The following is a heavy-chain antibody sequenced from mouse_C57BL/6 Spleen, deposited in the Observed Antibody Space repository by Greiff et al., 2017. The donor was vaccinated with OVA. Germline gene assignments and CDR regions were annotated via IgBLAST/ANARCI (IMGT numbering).Heavy chain of an antibody. Sequence: EVKVVESGGGLVKPGGSLKLSCAASGFTFSDYGMHWVRQAPEKGLEWVAYISSGSSTIYYADTVKGRFTISRDNAKNTLFLQMTSLRSEDTAMYYCARRYYDYDGGVYFDYWGQGTTLTVSS. V-gene: IGHV5-17*01. J-gene: IGHJ2*01. D-gene: IGHD2-4*01. CDR3: ARRYYDYDGGVYFDY. CDR2: ISSGSSTI. CDR1: GFTFSDYG.